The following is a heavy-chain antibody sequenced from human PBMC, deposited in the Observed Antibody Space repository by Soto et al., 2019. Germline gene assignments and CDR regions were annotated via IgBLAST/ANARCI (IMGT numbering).Heavy chain of an antibody. V-gene: IGHV1-8*01. Sequence: QVQLVQSGAEVKKPGASVKVSCKASGYTFTSYDINWVRQATGQGLEWMGWMNPNSGNTGYAQKFQSRVTMTRNTPMSTAYMEVGSLGSEYTAVYYCASSGQFWRGTSHYLGQGILVTVSS. CDR2: MNPNSGNT. D-gene: IGHD3-3*02. CDR3: ASSGQFWRGTSHY. J-gene: IGHJ4*02. CDR1: GYTFTSYD.